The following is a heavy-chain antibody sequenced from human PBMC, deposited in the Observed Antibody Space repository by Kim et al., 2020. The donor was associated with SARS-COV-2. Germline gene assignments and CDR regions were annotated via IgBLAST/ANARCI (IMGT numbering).Heavy chain of an antibody. D-gene: IGHD3-10*01. CDR1: GFIYTSYA. V-gene: IGHV3-23*01. Sequence: GGSLRLSCAASGFIYTSYAMTWVRQAPGKGLEWVSTISRSGDRTHYADSVKGRFSISRDNSKNTLYLQMNSLRAEDTAIYYCAKRRDLDGSGSHFDSWGQGTLLIVSS. J-gene: IGHJ4*02. CDR3: AKRRDLDGSGSHFDS. CDR2: ISRSGDRT.